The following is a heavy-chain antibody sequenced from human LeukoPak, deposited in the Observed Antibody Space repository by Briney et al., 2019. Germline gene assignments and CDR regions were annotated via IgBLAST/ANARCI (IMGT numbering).Heavy chain of an antibody. Sequence: GGSLRLSCAASGFTFENYWMIWVRQAPGKGLEWVAHIKEGGSEKHYADSVEGRFTISRDNAKNSLYLEMNGLRVEDTAVYYCARGGSRGSLDNWGQGALVTVSS. CDR1: GFTFENYW. CDR2: IKEGGSEK. J-gene: IGHJ4*02. D-gene: IGHD1-26*01. V-gene: IGHV3-7*04. CDR3: ARGGSRGSLDN.